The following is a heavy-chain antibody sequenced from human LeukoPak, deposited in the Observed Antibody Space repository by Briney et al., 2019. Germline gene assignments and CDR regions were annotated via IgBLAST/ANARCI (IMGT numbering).Heavy chain of an antibody. Sequence: SETLSLTCTVSGGSISSYYWSWIRQPPGKGLEWIGYIYHSGSTDYNPSIKSRVTISVDTSKSQFSLKLTSVTAADAAVYYCATLTTVVTAYYFDYWGQGTLVTVSS. D-gene: IGHD4-23*01. CDR1: GGSISSYY. V-gene: IGHV4-4*09. CDR3: ATLTTVVTAYYFDY. CDR2: IYHSGST. J-gene: IGHJ4*02.